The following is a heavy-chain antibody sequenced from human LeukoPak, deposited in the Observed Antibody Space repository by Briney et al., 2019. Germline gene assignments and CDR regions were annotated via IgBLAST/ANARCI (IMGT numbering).Heavy chain of an antibody. CDR2: ISSSSSYI. CDR1: GFTFSSYS. D-gene: IGHD3-22*01. CDR3: ARGLSSGYEYYFDY. Sequence: PGGPLRLSCAASGFTFSSYSMNWVRQAPGKGLEWVSSISSSSSYIYYADSVKGRFTISRDNAKNSLYLQMNSLRAEDTAVYYCARGLSSGYEYYFDYWGQGTLVTVSS. V-gene: IGHV3-21*01. J-gene: IGHJ4*02.